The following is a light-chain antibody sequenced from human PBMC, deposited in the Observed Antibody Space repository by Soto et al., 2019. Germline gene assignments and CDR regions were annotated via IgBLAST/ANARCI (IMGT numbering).Light chain of an antibody. V-gene: IGKV1-13*02. CDR2: DAS. CDR3: QQFNGFPLT. J-gene: IGKJ4*01. Sequence: IQLTQSPSSLSASVGDRVTITCRAGQVIGSALAWYQQGPGKAPKLLLYDASNLEAGVPSRFSGSGSGTDSTLTITRLRPEDFGHYYCQQFNGFPLTFGGGTKVQIK. CDR1: QVIGSA.